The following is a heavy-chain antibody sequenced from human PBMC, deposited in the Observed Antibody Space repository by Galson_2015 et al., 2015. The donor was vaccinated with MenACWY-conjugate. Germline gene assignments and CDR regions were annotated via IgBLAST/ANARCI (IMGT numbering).Heavy chain of an antibody. D-gene: IGHD2-2*02. CDR3: AGQVVPAAITSPYYYYYMDV. CDR2: ISPSGGST. J-gene: IGHJ6*03. CDR1: GYTFTSYY. V-gene: IGHV1-46*03. Sequence: SVKVSCKASGYTFTSYYMHWVRQAPGQGLEWMGIISPSGGSTSYAQKFQGRVTMTRDTSTSTVYMELSSLRSEDTAVYYCAGQVVPAAITSPYYYYYMDVWGKGTTVTVSS.